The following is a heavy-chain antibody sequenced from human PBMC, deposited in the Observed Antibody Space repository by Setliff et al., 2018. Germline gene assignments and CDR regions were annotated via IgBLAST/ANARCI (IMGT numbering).Heavy chain of an antibody. CDR2: ISSSSSYI. J-gene: IGHJ4*02. Sequence: PGGSLRLSCAASGFTFSSYSMNWVRQAPGKGLEWVSSISSSSSYIYYADSVKGRFTISRDNAKNSLYLQMNSLRAEDTAVYYCARLWRRIQQIDYWGQGTLVTVS. V-gene: IGHV3-21*04. CDR1: GFTFSSYS. CDR3: ARLWRRIQQIDY. D-gene: IGHD3-10*01.